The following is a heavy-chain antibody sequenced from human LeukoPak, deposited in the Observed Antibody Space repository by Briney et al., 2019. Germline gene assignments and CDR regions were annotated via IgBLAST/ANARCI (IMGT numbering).Heavy chain of an antibody. D-gene: IGHD2-15*01. Sequence: ASVKVSCKASGYTFTSYAMHWVRQAAGQRREGMGWINAGNGKKKYSQKFQGRVTITRDTSASTAYMELSSLRSEDTAVYYCARGIVVVAATLRLNYYYYGMDVWGKGTTVTVSS. CDR2: INAGNGKK. CDR3: ARGIVVVAATLRLNYYYYGMDV. CDR1: GYTFTSYA. J-gene: IGHJ6*04. V-gene: IGHV1-3*01.